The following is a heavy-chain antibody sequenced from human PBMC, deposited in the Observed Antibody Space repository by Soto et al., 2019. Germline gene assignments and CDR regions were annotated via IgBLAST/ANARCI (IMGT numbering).Heavy chain of an antibody. CDR2: ISAYNGNT. V-gene: IGHV1-18*01. CDR3: AKGHYDSSGSPRNYYYGMDV. J-gene: IGHJ6*02. D-gene: IGHD3-22*01. CDR1: GYTFTSYG. Sequence: EASVKVSCKASGYTFTSYGISWVRQAPGQGLEWMGWISAYNGNTNYAQKLQGRVTMTTDTSTSTAYMELRSLRSDDTAVYYCAKGHYDSSGSPRNYYYGMDVWGQGTTVTVSS.